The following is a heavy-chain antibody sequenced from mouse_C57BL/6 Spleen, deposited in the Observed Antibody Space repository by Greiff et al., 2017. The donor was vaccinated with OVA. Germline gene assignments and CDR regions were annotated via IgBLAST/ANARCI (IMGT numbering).Heavy chain of an antibody. CDR1: GYSITSGYY. V-gene: IGHV3-6*01. J-gene: IGHJ2*01. CDR2: ISYDGSY. D-gene: IGHD2-2*01. Sequence: VQLKESGPGLVKPSQSLSLTCSVTGYSITSGYYWYWLRQLPANKLEWMGYISYDGSYNYNPSLKNRISITRDTSKKEFFLKLNSVTTKDTTTYDCARGGVVTACDYWGQGTTLTVSS. CDR3: ARGGVVTACDY.